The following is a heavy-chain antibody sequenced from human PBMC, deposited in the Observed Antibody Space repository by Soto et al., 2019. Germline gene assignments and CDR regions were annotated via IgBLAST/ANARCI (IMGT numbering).Heavy chain of an antibody. Sequence: EVKLVESGGGLAQPGGSLRLSCAASGFTFSNYWMYWVRQAPGQGLVWVSRINSDGSVSRYADSVKGRLTISRDNVKNTLYLQMNSLRVEDTAVYYCARGDCVAGSCYSLAGSFYYYMDVWGKGTTVTVFS. CDR2: INSDGSVS. D-gene: IGHD2-15*01. CDR1: GFTFSNYW. J-gene: IGHJ6*03. V-gene: IGHV3-74*01. CDR3: ARGDCVAGSCYSLAGSFYYYMDV.